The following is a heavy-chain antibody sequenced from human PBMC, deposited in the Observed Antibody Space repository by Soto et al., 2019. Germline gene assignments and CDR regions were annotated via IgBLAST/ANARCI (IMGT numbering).Heavy chain of an antibody. D-gene: IGHD3-16*01. V-gene: IGHV3-21*01. CDR2: ITFGSSHI. J-gene: IGHJ4*02. Sequence: EVQLVESGGGLVKPWGSLRLSCTGSGFPFSAYNINWVRQAPGKGLEWVSSITFGSSHIYQPNSMKGRFTISRDDAKNSVYLQIDSLRDEDTALYYCSRSPEVGVRGAYWGQGTLVTVSS. CDR1: GFPFSAYN. CDR3: SRSPEVGVRGAY.